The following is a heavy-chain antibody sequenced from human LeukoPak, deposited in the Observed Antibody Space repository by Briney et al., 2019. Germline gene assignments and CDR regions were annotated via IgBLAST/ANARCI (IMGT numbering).Heavy chain of an antibody. V-gene: IGHV4-59*08. CDR1: GGSISSYY. J-gene: IGHJ5*02. Sequence: PSETLSLTCTVSGGSISSYYWSWIRQPPGKGLEWIGYIYYSGSTNYNPSLKSRVTISVDTSKNQFSLKLSSVTAADTAVYYCAGLNVAAAGTFDPWGQGTLVTVSS. CDR3: AGLNVAAAGTFDP. CDR2: IYYSGST. D-gene: IGHD6-13*01.